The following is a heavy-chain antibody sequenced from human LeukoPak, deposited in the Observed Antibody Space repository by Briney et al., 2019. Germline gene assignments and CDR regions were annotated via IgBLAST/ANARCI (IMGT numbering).Heavy chain of an antibody. Sequence: GASVKVSCKASGYTFTSYGISWVRQAPGQGLEWMGWISGYSGNTKYAQKLQGRVTMTTDTSTTTAYMELRSLRSDDTAVYYCARPAVSGNFDYWGQGTLVTVSS. CDR3: ARPAVSGNFDY. CDR1: GYTFTSYG. D-gene: IGHD5/OR15-5a*01. J-gene: IGHJ4*02. V-gene: IGHV1-18*01. CDR2: ISGYSGNT.